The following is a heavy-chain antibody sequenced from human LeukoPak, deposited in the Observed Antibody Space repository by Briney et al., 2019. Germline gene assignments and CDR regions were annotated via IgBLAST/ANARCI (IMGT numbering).Heavy chain of an antibody. D-gene: IGHD3-10*01. CDR1: GYSFTNYW. V-gene: IGHV5-51*01. Sequence: GESLKISCKGSGYSFTNYWIGWVRHMPGKGLEWMGVIYPGDSDTRYSPSFQGRVTISADESINTAYLQWSSLKASDTAMYYCARSVGHFGELGTDWRQGTLVTVSS. J-gene: IGHJ4*02. CDR3: ARSVGHFGELGTD. CDR2: IYPGDSDT.